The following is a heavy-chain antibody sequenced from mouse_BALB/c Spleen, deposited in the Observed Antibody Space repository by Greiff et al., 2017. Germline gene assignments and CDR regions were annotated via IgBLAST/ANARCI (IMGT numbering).Heavy chain of an antibody. CDR1: GFTFSDYY. CDR2: ISDGGSYT. V-gene: IGHV5-4*02. CDR3: ARRDGYYDYAMDY. D-gene: IGHD2-3*01. J-gene: IGHJ4*01. Sequence: EVKLVESGGGLVKPGGSLKLSCAASGFTFSDYYMYWVRQTPEKRLEWVATISDGGSYTYYPDSVKGRFTISRDNAKNNLYLQMSSLKSEDTAMYYCARRDGYYDYAMDYWGQGTSVTVSS.